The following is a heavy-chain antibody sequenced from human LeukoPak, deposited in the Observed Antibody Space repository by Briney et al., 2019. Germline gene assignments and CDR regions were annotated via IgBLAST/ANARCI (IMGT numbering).Heavy chain of an antibody. CDR3: VRGNWNYYDSGTYGMDV. CDR1: GFTFRSYD. D-gene: IGHD3-10*01. CDR2: IGRVDDT. V-gene: IGHV3-13*01. Sequence: GGSLRLSCTASGFTFRSYDMHWVRQPTGKGLEWVSTIGRVDDTYYPGSVRGRFTISREDAKNSFYLQMNSLKVEDTAVYCCVRGNWNYYDSGTYGMDVWGQGTTVTVSS. J-gene: IGHJ6*02.